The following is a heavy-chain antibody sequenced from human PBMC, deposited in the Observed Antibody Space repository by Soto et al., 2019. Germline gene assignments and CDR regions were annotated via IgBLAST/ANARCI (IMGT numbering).Heavy chain of an antibody. CDR2: INSDGSST. CDR1: GFTFSSYW. V-gene: IGHV3-74*01. J-gene: IGHJ4*02. CDR3: VRTSLVVAAATREDY. Sequence: EVQLAESGGGLVQPGGSLRLSCAASGFTFSSYWMHWVRQAPGKGLVWVSRINSDGSSTSYADSANGRFTISRDNAKNTLYIQTSSPRAEDTAVYYCVRTSLVVAAATREDYWGQGTLVTASS. D-gene: IGHD2-15*01.